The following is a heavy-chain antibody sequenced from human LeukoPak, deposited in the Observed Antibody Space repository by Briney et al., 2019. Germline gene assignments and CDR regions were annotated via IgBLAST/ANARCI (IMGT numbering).Heavy chain of an antibody. Sequence: KAGGSLRLSCAASGFTFSSYSMNWVRQAPGKGLEWVSSISSSSSYIYYADSVKGRFTISRDNAKNSLYLQMNSLRAEDTAVYYCARDSRSSSWEFDYWGQGTLVTVSS. D-gene: IGHD6-13*01. CDR2: ISSSSSYI. CDR1: GFTFSSYS. V-gene: IGHV3-21*01. CDR3: ARDSRSSSWEFDY. J-gene: IGHJ4*02.